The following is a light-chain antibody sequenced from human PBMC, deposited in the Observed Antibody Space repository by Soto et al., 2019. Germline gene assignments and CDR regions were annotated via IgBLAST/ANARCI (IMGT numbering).Light chain of an antibody. Sequence: DIQMTQSPPSLSASVGDRFTITCRASQTISDYLHWYQQKPGKAPTLLIYGSSSLQTGVPPRFSGSGSGTEFTLTISSLQPDDFATYYRQQYNSYPWTFGQGTKVDIK. CDR3: QQYNSYPWT. CDR2: GSS. V-gene: IGKV1-39*01. J-gene: IGKJ1*01. CDR1: QTISDY.